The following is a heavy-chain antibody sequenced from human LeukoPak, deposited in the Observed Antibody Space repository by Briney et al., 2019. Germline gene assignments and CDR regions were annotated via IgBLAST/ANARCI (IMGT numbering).Heavy chain of an antibody. CDR3: ARERTSGWDAFDF. D-gene: IGHD6-19*01. CDR2: INSVGSST. Sequence: GGSLRLSCAASGFTFSSFWMHWVRQAPGKGLVWVSRINSVGSSTSYADSVKGRFTISRDNAKNTLYLHMNSLRAEDTAVYYCARERTSGWDAFDFWGQGTLVTVSS. CDR1: GFTFSSFW. J-gene: IGHJ4*02. V-gene: IGHV3-74*01.